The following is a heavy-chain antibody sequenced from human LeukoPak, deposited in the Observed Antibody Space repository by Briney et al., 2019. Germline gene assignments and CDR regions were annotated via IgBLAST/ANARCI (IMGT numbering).Heavy chain of an antibody. V-gene: IGHV4-34*01. CDR3: ARVSIRLRFLEWLPDNWFDP. D-gene: IGHD3-3*01. Sequence: SETLSLTCAVYGGSFSGYYWSWIRQPPGKGLEWIGEINHRGSTNYNPSLKSRVTISVDTSKNQFSLKLSSVTAADTAVYYCARVSIRLRFLEWLPDNWFDPWGQGTLVTVSS. J-gene: IGHJ5*02. CDR2: INHRGST. CDR1: GGSFSGYY.